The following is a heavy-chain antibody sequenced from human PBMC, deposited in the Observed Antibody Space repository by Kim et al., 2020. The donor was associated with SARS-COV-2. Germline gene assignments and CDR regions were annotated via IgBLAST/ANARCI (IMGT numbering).Heavy chain of an antibody. D-gene: IGHD3-22*01. CDR3: ARERDSSGYSNYYYGMDV. V-gene: IGHV3-11*06. Sequence: VKGRFTISRDNAKNSLYLQMNSLRAEDTAVYYCARERDSSGYSNYYYGMDVWGQGTTVTVSS. J-gene: IGHJ6*02.